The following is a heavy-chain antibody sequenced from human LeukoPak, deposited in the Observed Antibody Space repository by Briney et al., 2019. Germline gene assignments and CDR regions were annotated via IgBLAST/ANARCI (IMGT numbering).Heavy chain of an antibody. J-gene: IGHJ3*02. CDR2: INHSGST. CDR1: GFTFSSFG. Sequence: PGGSLRLSCAASGFTFSSFGMSWIRQPPGKGLEWIGEINHSGSTNYNPSLKSRVTISVDTSKNQFSLKLSSVTAADTAVYYCARPVGATVFDIWGQGTMVTVSS. D-gene: IGHD1-26*01. V-gene: IGHV4-34*01. CDR3: ARPVGATVFDI.